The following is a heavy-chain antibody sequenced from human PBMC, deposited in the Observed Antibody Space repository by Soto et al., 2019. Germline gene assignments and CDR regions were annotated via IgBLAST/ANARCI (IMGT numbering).Heavy chain of an antibody. CDR2: IYYTGST. Sequence: SETLSLTCTVSGGSISSSSYYWGWIRQPPGKGLEWIGSIYYTGSTYYNPSLKSRVTISVDTSKNQFSLKLSSVTAADTAVYYCARLKTTYYYDSSGYYPPATFDYWGQGTLVTVSS. V-gene: IGHV4-39*01. CDR3: ARLKTTYYYDSSGYYPPATFDY. D-gene: IGHD3-22*01. J-gene: IGHJ4*02. CDR1: GGSISSSSYY.